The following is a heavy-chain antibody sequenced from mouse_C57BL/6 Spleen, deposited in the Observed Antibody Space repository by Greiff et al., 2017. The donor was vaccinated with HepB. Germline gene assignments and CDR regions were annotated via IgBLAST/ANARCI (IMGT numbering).Heavy chain of an antibody. CDR2: INPGSGGT. CDR3: ARHDYGFYYFDY. D-gene: IGHD1-2*01. CDR1: GYAFTNYL. V-gene: IGHV1-54*01. J-gene: IGHJ2*01. Sequence: QVQLKQSGAELVRPGTSVKVSCKASGYAFTNYLIEWVKQRPGQGLEWIGVINPGSGGTNYNEKFKGKATLTADKSSSTAYMQLSSLTSEDSAVYFWARHDYGFYYFDYWGQGTTLTVSS.